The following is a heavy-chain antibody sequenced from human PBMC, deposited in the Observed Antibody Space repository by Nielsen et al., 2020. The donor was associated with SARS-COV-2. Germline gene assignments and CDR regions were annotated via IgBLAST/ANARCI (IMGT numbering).Heavy chain of an antibody. Sequence: GESLKISCAASGFSFSDYYMSWIRQAPGKGLEWVSYISNTGYTNYADSVRGRFTTSRDNAKNSVYLQMNSLRAEDTAVYYCAREGRKLPLDYWGQGTLVTVSS. CDR2: ISNTGYT. J-gene: IGHJ4*02. CDR1: GFSFSDYY. V-gene: IGHV3-11*05. D-gene: IGHD5-24*01. CDR3: AREGRKLPLDY.